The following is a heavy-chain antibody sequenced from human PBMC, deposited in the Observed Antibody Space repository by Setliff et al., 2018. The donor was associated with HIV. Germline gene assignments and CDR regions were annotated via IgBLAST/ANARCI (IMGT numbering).Heavy chain of an antibody. CDR2: IFSSGTY. CDR1: NGSINNYF. D-gene: IGHD3-16*01. V-gene: IGHV4-4*07. J-gene: IGHJ4*02. Sequence: SETLSLTCTVSNGSINNYFWSWIRQPAGKRLEWIGRIFSSGTYNYNPSLRSRVTTSVDASNKKFSLNLMSVTAADTAVYYCARMAPDGTGGYYFDAWGQGTLVT. CDR3: ARMAPDGTGGYYFDA.